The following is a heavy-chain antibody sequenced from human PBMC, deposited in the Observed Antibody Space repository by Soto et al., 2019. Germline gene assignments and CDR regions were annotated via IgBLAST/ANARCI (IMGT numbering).Heavy chain of an antibody. D-gene: IGHD3-22*01. CDR2: IKSQTDCGTT. Sequence: EVQLVESGGGLVKPGGSLRLSCAASGFTFSSAWMNWVRQAQGKGLEWVGRIKSQTDCGTTDYAAPVKDRFTISRDDSKNTLYVKMDSLKTEDTAVYFCTTFRYFYDSSGYYLWDFWGQGTLVTVSS. CDR1: GFTFSSAW. V-gene: IGHV3-15*07. J-gene: IGHJ4*02. CDR3: TTFRYFYDSSGYYLWDF.